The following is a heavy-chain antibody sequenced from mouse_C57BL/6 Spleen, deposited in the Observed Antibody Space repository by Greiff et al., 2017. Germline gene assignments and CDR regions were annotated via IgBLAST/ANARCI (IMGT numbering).Heavy chain of an antibody. V-gene: IGHV5-6*01. D-gene: IGHD2-1*01. CDR1: GFTFSSYG. J-gene: IGHJ4*01. Sequence: EVKLVESGGDLVKPGGSLKLSCAASGFTFSSYGMSWVRQTPDKRLEWVATISSGGSYTYYPDSVKGRVTISRDNAKNTLYLQLSSLKSEDTAMYYCARHGGKKAMDYWGQGTSVTVSS. CDR2: ISSGGSYT. CDR3: ARHGGKKAMDY.